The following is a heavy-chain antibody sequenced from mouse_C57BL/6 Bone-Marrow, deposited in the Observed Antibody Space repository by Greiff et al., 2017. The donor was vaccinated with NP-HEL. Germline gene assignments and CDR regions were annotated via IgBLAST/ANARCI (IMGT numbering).Heavy chain of an antibody. J-gene: IGHJ3*01. V-gene: IGHV1-7*01. CDR3: ARGTTVGGAWFAY. CDR1: GYTFTLSW. CDR2: INPSICYP. Sequence: QVYVKQSGAELAKPGASVKLSCKASGYTFTLSWLHWVPQRPGPFLACIVSINPSICYPKYNPKFKDKATLTADKSSSTAYMQLSSLTYEDSAVYYCARGTTVGGAWFAYWGQGTLVTVSA. D-gene: IGHD1-1*01.